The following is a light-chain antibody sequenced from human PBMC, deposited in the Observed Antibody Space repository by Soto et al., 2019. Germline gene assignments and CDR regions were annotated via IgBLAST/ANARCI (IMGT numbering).Light chain of an antibody. CDR2: EVS. Sequence: QSALTQPASVSGSPGQSITISCTGTSSDIGAYNHVSWFQQHPGKAPKLMIYEVSDRPSGVSNRFSASKSGNTASLTISGLQADDEADYYCGSFRGDNTPWVFGGGTKLTVL. J-gene: IGLJ3*02. CDR1: SSDIGAYNH. CDR3: GSFRGDNTPWV. V-gene: IGLV2-14*01.